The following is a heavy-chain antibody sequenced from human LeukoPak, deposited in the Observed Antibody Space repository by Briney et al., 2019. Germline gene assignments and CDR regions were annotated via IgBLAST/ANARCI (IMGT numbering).Heavy chain of an antibody. CDR3: ARVTGNWFDP. CDR2: INTYNGNT. CDR1: GYTFTSYG. Sequence: GASVKVSCKASGYTFTSYGISWVRQAPGQGLERMGWINTYNGNTNYAQKLQGRVTMTTDTSTGTAYMELRSLRSDDTAVYYCARVTGNWFDPWGQGTLVTVSS. V-gene: IGHV1-18*01. J-gene: IGHJ5*02.